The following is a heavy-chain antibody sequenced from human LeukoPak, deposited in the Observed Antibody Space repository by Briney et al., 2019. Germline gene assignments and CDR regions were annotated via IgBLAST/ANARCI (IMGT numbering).Heavy chain of an antibody. D-gene: IGHD2-21*01. CDR2: LFASGNY. CDR3: AAFCASTSCLGHVFDV. J-gene: IGHJ3*01. V-gene: IGHV4-61*02. CDR1: GGSITSPTYY. Sequence: KTSETLSLTCSVSGGSITSPTYYWAWIRQSAEKGLQYLGRLFASGNYNYNPSLKGRAAMSVDTSKSQISLKLTSVTGADTAMYYCAAFCASTSCLGHVFDVWGRGTMVTVSS.